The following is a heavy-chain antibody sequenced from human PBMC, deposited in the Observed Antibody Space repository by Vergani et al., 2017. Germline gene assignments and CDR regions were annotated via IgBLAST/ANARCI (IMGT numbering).Heavy chain of an antibody. CDR2: ISGSGGFT. Sequence: EVQLLESGGNLVQPGGSLRLSCAASGFTFTNFAMTWVRQAPGEGLEWVSGISGSGGFTYYADSVKGRFTISRDNSKNTVFLQMHSLRAEDTAIYCCVKEKIDLGSYFFDSWGHGILVTVSS. J-gene: IGHJ4*01. CDR3: VKEKIDLGSYFFDS. V-gene: IGHV3-23*01. D-gene: IGHD2/OR15-2a*01. CDR1: GFTFTNFA.